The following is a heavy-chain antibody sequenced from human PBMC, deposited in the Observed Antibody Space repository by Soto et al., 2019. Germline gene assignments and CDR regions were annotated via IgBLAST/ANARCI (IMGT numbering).Heavy chain of an antibody. CDR3: ARGRGPPYYYDSSGDQDY. CDR1: GFTFSSYA. V-gene: IGHV3-64*01. D-gene: IGHD3-22*01. Sequence: EVQLVESGGGLVQPGGSLRLSCAASGFTFSSYAMHWVRQAPGKGLEYVSAISSNGGSTYYANSVKGRFTISRDNSKNTMYLQMGSLRAEDMAVCYCARGRGPPYYYDSSGDQDYWGQGTLVTVSS. J-gene: IGHJ4*02. CDR2: ISSNGGST.